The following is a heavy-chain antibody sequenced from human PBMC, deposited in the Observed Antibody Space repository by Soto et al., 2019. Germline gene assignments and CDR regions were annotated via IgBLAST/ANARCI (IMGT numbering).Heavy chain of an antibody. Sequence: LTCTVSGGFIFTDYQMHWVRQAPGKGLEWVGTPDHCAEFVEGRFTISRDNSKNTLYLQMTNLSPEDTAVYFCAREIGGTAPDFWGQGTMVTVSS. V-gene: IGHV3-30-3*01. J-gene: IGHJ4*02. CDR3: AREIGGTAPDF. D-gene: IGHD2-21*02. CDR1: GGFIFTDYQ. CDR2: TPD.